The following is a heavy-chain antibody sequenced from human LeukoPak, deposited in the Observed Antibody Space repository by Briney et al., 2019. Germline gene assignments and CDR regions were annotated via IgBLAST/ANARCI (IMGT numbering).Heavy chain of an antibody. V-gene: IGHV1-2*02. CDR3: ARGVGPTPHYMDV. Sequence: GESLKISCKGSGYTFTGYYMHGVRQAPGQGLEWMGWINPNSGGTNYAQKFQGRVTMTRDTSISTAYMELSRLRSDDTAVYYCARGVGPTPHYMDVWGKGTTVTVSS. CDR2: INPNSGGT. CDR1: GYTFTGYY. J-gene: IGHJ6*03. D-gene: IGHD2-15*01.